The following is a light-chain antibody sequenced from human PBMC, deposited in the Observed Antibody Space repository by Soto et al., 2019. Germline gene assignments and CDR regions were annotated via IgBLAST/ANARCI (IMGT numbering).Light chain of an antibody. V-gene: IGLV1-44*01. J-gene: IGLJ2*01. Sequence: QSVLTQPPSASGTPGQTVTISCSGSRSNIGRNTLNWFQQIPGTAPKLLISTTNHRPSGVRGRFSASKSGTSASLDINGLQSDDEADYYSAAWDDSLSVVVFGGGTKVTV. CDR3: AAWDDSLSVVV. CDR1: RSNIGRNT. CDR2: TTN.